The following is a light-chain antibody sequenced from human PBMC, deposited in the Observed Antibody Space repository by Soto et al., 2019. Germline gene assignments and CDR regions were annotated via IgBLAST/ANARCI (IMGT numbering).Light chain of an antibody. V-gene: IGKV1-39*01. CDR2: AAS. Sequence: DIKMTQSPSSLSASVGDRVTITCRASQSISSYLNWYQQKPGKAPKHLIYAASSLQSGVPSRFSGSGSGTDFTLTISSLQPEDFATYYCQQSYSTPITFGQGTRLEIK. J-gene: IGKJ5*01. CDR1: QSISSY. CDR3: QQSYSTPIT.